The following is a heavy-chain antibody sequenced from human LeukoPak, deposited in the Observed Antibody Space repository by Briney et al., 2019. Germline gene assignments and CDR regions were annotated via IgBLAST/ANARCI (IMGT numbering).Heavy chain of an antibody. Sequence: GGSLRLSCAASGFTFSSYAMSWVRQAPGKGLEWVSAISGSGGSTYYADSVKGRFTISRDNSKNTLYLQMNSLRAEDTAVYYCAKDGGVDYDFWSGYYSYYYGMDVWGQGTTVTVSS. CDR3: AKDGGVDYDFWSGYYSYYYGMDV. D-gene: IGHD3-3*01. CDR1: GFTFSSYA. V-gene: IGHV3-23*01. J-gene: IGHJ6*02. CDR2: ISGSGGST.